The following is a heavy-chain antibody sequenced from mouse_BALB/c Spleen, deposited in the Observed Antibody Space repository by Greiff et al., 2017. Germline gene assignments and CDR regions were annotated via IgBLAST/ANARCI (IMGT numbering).Heavy chain of an antibody. D-gene: IGHD2-10*01. CDR3: ARGQTAYYGAMDY. V-gene: IGHV5-6-5*01. Sequence: EVKLVESGGGLVKPGGSLKLSCAASGFTFSSYAMSWVRQTPEKRLEWVASISSGGSTYYPDSVKGRFTISRDNARNILYLQMSSLRSEDTAMYYCARGQTAYYGAMDYWGQGTSVTVSS. CDR2: ISSGGST. J-gene: IGHJ4*01. CDR1: GFTFSSYA.